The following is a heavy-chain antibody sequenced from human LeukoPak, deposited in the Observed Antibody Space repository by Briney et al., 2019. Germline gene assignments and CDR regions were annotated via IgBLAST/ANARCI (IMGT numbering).Heavy chain of an antibody. Sequence: ASVKVSCKASGYTFTSYAMHWVRQAPGQRLEWMGWINAGNGNTKYSQKFQGRVTITRDTSASTAYMELSSLRSEDTAVYYCARYGSGVTALDYWGQGTLVTVSS. V-gene: IGHV1-3*01. J-gene: IGHJ4*02. CDR1: GYTFTSYA. CDR3: ARYGSGVTALDY. D-gene: IGHD3-10*01. CDR2: INAGNGNT.